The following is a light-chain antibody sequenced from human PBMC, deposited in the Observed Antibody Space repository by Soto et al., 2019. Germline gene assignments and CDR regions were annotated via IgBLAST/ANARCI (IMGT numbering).Light chain of an antibody. J-gene: IGKJ1*01. Sequence: EIVLTQSPGILSLSPGERATLSCRASQPVSSSYLAWYQQNPGQAPRLLIYCASTRSTVIPDRFSGSGSGTDFPLTISRLEPEDFAVYYCQQCGISTWPFGQGTKVDIK. V-gene: IGKV3-20*01. CDR3: QQCGISTWP. CDR1: QPVSSSY. CDR2: CAS.